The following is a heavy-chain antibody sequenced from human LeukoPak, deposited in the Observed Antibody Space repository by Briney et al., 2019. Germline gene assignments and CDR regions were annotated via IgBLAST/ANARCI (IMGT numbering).Heavy chain of an antibody. CDR3: ARSGTGEPLYYYYYYMDV. Sequence: SETLSLTCTVSGGSTSSYYWSWIRQPPGKGLEWIGYIYYSGSTNYNPSLKSRVTISVDTSKNQFSLKLSSVTAADTAVYYCARSGTGEPLYYYYYYMDVWGKGTTVTVSS. V-gene: IGHV4-59*08. D-gene: IGHD3/OR15-3a*01. J-gene: IGHJ6*03. CDR2: IYYSGST. CDR1: GGSTSSYY.